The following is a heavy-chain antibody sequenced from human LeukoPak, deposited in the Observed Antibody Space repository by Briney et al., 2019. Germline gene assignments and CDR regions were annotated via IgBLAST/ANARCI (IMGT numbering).Heavy chain of an antibody. CDR1: GFTFSSYG. J-gene: IGHJ6*04. Sequence: GGTLRLSCAASGFTFSSYGMSWVRQAPGKGLVWVSRINSDGSSTIYADSVKGRFTISRDNAKNSLYLQMNSLRAEDTAVYYCAELGISMIGGVWGKGTTVTISS. CDR2: INSDGSST. V-gene: IGHV3-74*01. CDR3: AELGISMIGGV. D-gene: IGHD3-10*02.